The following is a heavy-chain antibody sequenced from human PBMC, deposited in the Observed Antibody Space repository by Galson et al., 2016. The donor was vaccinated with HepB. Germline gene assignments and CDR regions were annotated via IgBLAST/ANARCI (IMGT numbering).Heavy chain of an antibody. V-gene: IGHV3-30*04. J-gene: IGHJ4*02. CDR2: ISYDGTNK. Sequence: SLRLSCAASGFTFSSYAMHWVRQAPGKGLEWVAVISYDGTNKYYADSVKGRFTISSDNSKNTLYLQMNSLRAEDTAVYYCARVDGFGEPLDFDYWGQGTLVTVSS. CDR3: ARVDGFGEPLDFDY. CDR1: GFTFSSYA. D-gene: IGHD3-10*01.